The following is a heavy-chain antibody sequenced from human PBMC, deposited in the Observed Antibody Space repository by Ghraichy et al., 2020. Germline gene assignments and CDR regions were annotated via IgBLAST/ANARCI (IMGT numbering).Heavy chain of an antibody. D-gene: IGHD2-2*01. CDR2: ASWDGIGT. CDR3: VKNSGNFKCLTVSTAWDY. CDR1: GFTFDDYT. V-gene: IGHV3-43*01. J-gene: IGHJ4*02. Sequence: GGSLRLSCVASGFTFDDYTLHWVRQVPGKGLEWVALASWDGIGTDYADSVKGRFTISRDTSEDSLYLQMNSLTTEDTAFYYCVKNSGNFKCLTVSTAWDYWGQGTLVTVSS.